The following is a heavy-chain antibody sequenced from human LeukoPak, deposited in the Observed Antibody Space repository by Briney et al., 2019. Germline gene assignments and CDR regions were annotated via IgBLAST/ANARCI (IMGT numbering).Heavy chain of an antibody. CDR3: ARPLDSLGGLSFPDY. V-gene: IGHV7-4-1*02. CDR1: GYTFTNYA. D-gene: IGHD3-16*02. CDR2: IHPSTGHP. Sequence: ASVKVSCKTSGYTFTNYAMNWVRQAPGQGLEWMGWIHPSTGHPAYAQGFTGRFVFSLDTSVSTTYLQINSLKAEDTAVYYCARPLDSLGGLSFPDYWGQGPLVTVSS. J-gene: IGHJ4*02.